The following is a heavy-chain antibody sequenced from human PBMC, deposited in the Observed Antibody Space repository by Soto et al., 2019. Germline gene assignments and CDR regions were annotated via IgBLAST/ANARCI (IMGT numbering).Heavy chain of an antibody. J-gene: IGHJ4*02. V-gene: IGHV4-61*01. CDR2: IYYSGST. CDR3: ASFPTPLQGASYYFDY. Sequence: KASETLSLTCTVSGGSVSSGSYYWSWIRQPPGKGLEWIGYIYYSGSTNYNPSLKSQVTISVDTSKNQFSLKLSSVTAADTAVYYCASFPTPLQGASYYFDYWGQGTLVTVSS. D-gene: IGHD1-26*01. CDR1: GGSVSSGSYY.